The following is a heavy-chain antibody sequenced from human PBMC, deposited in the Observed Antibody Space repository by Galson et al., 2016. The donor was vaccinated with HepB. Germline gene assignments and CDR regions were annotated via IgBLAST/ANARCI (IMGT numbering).Heavy chain of an antibody. D-gene: IGHD1-26*01. CDR3: ARGIYSGNYLDY. V-gene: IGHV4-34*01. CDR1: GGSPSSYY. J-gene: IGHJ4*02. CDR2: ITNSGTI. Sequence: TLSLTCDVYGGSPSSYYWSWIRQPPGKGLEWIGEITNSGTINYSPSLKSRVTISADTSKNQFSLKLSSVTAADTAVYYCARGIYSGNYLDYWGQGTLVTVSS.